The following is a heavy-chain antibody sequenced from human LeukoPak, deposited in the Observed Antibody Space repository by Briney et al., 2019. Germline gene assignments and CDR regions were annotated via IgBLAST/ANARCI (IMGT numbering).Heavy chain of an antibody. CDR1: GYTFTSYC. CDR3: ARSPRGELLRDY. Sequence: ASVKVSCKASGYTFTSYCMHWVRQAPGQGLEWMGIINPSGGSTSYAQKFQGRVTMTRDTSTSTVYMELSSLRSEDTAVYYCARSPRGELLRDYWGQGTLVTVSS. V-gene: IGHV1-46*01. CDR2: INPSGGST. J-gene: IGHJ4*02. D-gene: IGHD1-26*01.